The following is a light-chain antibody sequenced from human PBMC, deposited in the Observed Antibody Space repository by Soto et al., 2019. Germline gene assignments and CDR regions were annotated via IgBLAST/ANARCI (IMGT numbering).Light chain of an antibody. CDR2: RNN. CDR1: SSNIGSNY. V-gene: IGLV1-47*01. CDR3: AAWDDSLSGTV. J-gene: IGLJ2*01. Sequence: QSVLTQPPSASGTPGQRVTISCSGSSSNIGSNYVYWYQQLPGTAPKLLIYRNNQRPSGVPDRFSGSKSGTSASVAISGLRYEDEADYYCAAWDDSLSGTVFGGGTKLTVL.